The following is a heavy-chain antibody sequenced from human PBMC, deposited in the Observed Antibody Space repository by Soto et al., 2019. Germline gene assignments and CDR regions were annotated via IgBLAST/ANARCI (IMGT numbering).Heavy chain of an antibody. CDR1: GFTFSSYS. J-gene: IGHJ6*02. D-gene: IGHD2-2*01. Sequence: EVQLVESGGGLVQPGGSLRLSCAASGFTFSSYSMNWVRQAPGKGLEWVSYISSSSSTIYYADSVKGRFTISRDNAKNSLYLQMNSLRAEDTAVYYCARPCSTSCYVPYYYYYYGMDVWGQGTTVTVSS. CDR3: ARPCSTSCYVPYYYYYYGMDV. V-gene: IGHV3-48*01. CDR2: ISSSSSTI.